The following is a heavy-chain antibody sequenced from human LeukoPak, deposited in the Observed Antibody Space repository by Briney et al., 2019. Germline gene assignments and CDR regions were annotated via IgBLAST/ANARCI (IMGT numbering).Heavy chain of an antibody. CDR1: GGSFSGYY. Sequence: SETLSLTCAGYGGSFSGYYWSWIRQPPGKGLEWIGEINHSGSTNYNPSLKSRVTISVDTSKNQYSLKLSSVTAADTAVYYCARRRGVTTVTLGAFDIWGQGTMVTVSS. CDR2: INHSGST. CDR3: ARRRGVTTVTLGAFDI. V-gene: IGHV4-34*01. D-gene: IGHD4-17*01. J-gene: IGHJ3*02.